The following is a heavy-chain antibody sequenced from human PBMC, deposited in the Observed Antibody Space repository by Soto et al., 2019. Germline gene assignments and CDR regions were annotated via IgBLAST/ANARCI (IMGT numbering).Heavy chain of an antibody. D-gene: IGHD3-22*01. J-gene: IGHJ3*02. CDR3: AAFTSSGYYPPRDAFDI. CDR2: ISAYNGNT. CDR1: GYTFTSYG. V-gene: IGHV1-18*04. Sequence: ASEKVSCKSSGYTFTSYGISWVRQDPRQGLEWMGWISAYNGNTNYAQKLQGRVTMTTDTSTSTAYMELSSLRSEDTAVYYCAAFTSSGYYPPRDAFDIWGQGTMVTVSS.